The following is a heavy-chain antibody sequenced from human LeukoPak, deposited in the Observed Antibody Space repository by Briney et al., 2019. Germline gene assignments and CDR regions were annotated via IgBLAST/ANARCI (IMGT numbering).Heavy chain of an antibody. V-gene: IGHV3-30*03. Sequence: GGSLRLSCAASGFTFSSYAMSWVRQAPGKGLEWVAVISYDGSNKYYADSVKGRFTISRDNSKNTLYLQMNSLRAEDTAVYYCASPTHYYDSSTFDYWGQGTLVTVSS. CDR2: ISYDGSNK. D-gene: IGHD3-22*01. CDR3: ASPTHYYDSSTFDY. J-gene: IGHJ4*02. CDR1: GFTFSSYA.